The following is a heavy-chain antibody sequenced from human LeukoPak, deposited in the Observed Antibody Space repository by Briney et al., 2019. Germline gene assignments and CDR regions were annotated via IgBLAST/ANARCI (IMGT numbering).Heavy chain of an antibody. D-gene: IGHD3-22*01. CDR3: ERGEIDYDSKPSFYYYYMDV. CDR2: IKADGGEK. CDR1: GFTFSTYW. J-gene: IGHJ6*03. Sequence: GGSLRLSCAASGFTFSTYWMNWFRQTPGKGLEWVAKIKADGGEKDHVASVKGRFTISRDNAKNSLYLQMNSLRAEDTAVYYCERGEIDYDSKPSFYYYYMDVWGKGTTVTVSS. V-gene: IGHV3-7*01.